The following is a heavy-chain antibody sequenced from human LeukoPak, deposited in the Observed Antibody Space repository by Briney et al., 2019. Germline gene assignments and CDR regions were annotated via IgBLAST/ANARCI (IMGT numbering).Heavy chain of an antibody. J-gene: IGHJ5*02. CDR3: ARGRGVVYRDWFDH. CDR1: GGSFSDYY. CDR2: INHSGRT. D-gene: IGHD2-8*02. Sequence: SQTLSLTCAVYGGSFSDYYWTWIRQPPGKGLEWIGEINHSGRTKYNPSLKSRVTISVDTSKSQFSLDLKSVTAADTAVYYCARGRGVVYRDWFDHWGQGTLVTVSS. V-gene: IGHV4-34*01.